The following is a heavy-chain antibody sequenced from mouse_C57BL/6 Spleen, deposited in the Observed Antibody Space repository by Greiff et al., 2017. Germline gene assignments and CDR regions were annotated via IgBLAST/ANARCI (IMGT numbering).Heavy chain of an antibody. CDR1: GFSLTSYA. CDR3: AGEGDYYGSGGFYDAIDY. V-gene: IGHV2-9-1*01. D-gene: IGHD1-1*01. CDR2: IWPGGGT. J-gene: IGHJ4*01. Sequence: VQRVQSGPGLVAPSPSLSITCTVSGFSLTSYAISWVRQPPGQGLEWLGVIWPGGGTNYNSALNSRLTISKDNSKSQVILKMTRLQADDTVRYYCAGEGDYYGSGGFYDAIDYWGQGTSVTVSS.